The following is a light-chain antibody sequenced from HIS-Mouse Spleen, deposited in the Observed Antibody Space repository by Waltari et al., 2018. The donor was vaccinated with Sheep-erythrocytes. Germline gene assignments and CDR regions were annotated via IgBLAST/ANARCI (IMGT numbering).Light chain of an antibody. J-gene: IGLJ3*02. CDR3: AAWDDSLNGPV. CDR1: SSNIGSNP. Sequence: QSVLTQPPSASGTPGQRVTISCSGSSSNIGSNPVNWYQQPPGTAPKLLIYSNKQRPSGVPDRFSGSKSGTSASLAISGLQSEDEADYYCAAWDDSLNGPVFGGGTKLTVL. V-gene: IGLV1-44*01. CDR2: SNK.